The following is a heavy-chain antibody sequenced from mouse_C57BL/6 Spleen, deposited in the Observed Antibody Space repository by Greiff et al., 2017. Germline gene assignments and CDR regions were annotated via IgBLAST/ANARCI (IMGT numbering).Heavy chain of an antibody. CDR3: APHEGDYHFDY. V-gene: IGHV1-4*01. Sequence: VKLMESGAELARPGASVKMSCKASGYTFTSYTMHWVKQRPGQGLEWIGYINPSSGYTKYNQKFKDKATLTADKSSSTAYMQLSSLTSEDSAVYYCAPHEGDYHFDYWGQGTTLTVSS. J-gene: IGHJ2*01. CDR1: GYTFTSYT. CDR2: INPSSGYT. D-gene: IGHD2-4*01.